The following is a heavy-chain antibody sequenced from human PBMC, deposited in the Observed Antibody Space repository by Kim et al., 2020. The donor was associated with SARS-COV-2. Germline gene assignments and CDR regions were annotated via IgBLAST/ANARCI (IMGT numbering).Heavy chain of an antibody. CDR3: AKGATMIVVVPSIDY. J-gene: IGHJ4*02. V-gene: IGHV3-30*18. CDR2: ISYDGSNK. CDR1: GFTFSSYG. Sequence: GGSLRLSCAASGFTFSSYGMHWVRQAPGKGLEWVAVISYDGSNKYYADSVKGRFTISRDNSKNTLYLQMNSLRAEDTAVYYCAKGATMIVVVPSIDYWGQGTLVTVSS. D-gene: IGHD3-22*01.